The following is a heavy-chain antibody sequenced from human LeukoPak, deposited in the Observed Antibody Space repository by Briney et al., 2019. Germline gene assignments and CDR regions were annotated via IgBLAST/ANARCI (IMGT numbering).Heavy chain of an antibody. CDR3: ARGSGPLYYYYMDV. CDR2: INPNSGGT. CDR1: GYTFTGYY. J-gene: IGHJ6*03. D-gene: IGHD2-8*02. V-gene: IGHV1-2*02. Sequence: ASVKVSCKASGYTFTGYYMHWVRQAPGQGLEWMGWINPNSGGTNYAQKFQGRVTMTRDTSISTAYMELSRLRSDDTAVYYCARGSGPLYYYYMDVWGKGTTVTVSS.